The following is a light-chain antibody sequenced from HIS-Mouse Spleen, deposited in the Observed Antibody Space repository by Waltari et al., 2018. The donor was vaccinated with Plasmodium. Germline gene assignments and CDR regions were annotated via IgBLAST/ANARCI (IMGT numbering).Light chain of an antibody. V-gene: IGLV3-1*01. CDR2: QDS. Sequence: SYELTQPPSVSVSPGQTASITCSGAKLGDKYACWYQQKPGQSPVLVIYQDSKRPSGIPERFSGSNSRNTATLTISGTQAMDEADYYCQAWDSSTDYVFGTGTKVTVL. J-gene: IGLJ1*01. CDR3: QAWDSSTDYV. CDR1: KLGDKY.